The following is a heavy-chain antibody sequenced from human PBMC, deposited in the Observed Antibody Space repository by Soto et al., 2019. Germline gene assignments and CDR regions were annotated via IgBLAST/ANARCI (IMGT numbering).Heavy chain of an antibody. V-gene: IGHV1-18*01. D-gene: IGHD1-26*01. CDR1: GYTFTSYG. J-gene: IGHJ6*02. CDR3: ARYIVGATTWHYYYGMDV. CDR2: ISAYNGNT. Sequence: SCKASGYTFTSYGISWVRQAPGQGLEWMGWISAYNGNTNYAQKLQGRVTMTTDTSTSTAYMELRSLRSEDTAVYYCARYIVGATTWHYYYGMDVWGQGTTVTVSS.